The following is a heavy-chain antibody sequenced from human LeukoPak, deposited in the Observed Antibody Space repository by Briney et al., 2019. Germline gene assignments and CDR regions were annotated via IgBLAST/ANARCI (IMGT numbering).Heavy chain of an antibody. CDR2: IYHSGST. CDR3: ARGRSYYYGSGSYS. D-gene: IGHD3-10*01. CDR1: GGSISSSNW. J-gene: IGHJ5*02. V-gene: IGHV4-4*02. Sequence: SETLSLTCAVSGGSISSSNWWSWVRQPPGKGLEWIGEIYHSGSTNYNPSLKSRVTISVDKSKNQFSLKLSSVTAADTAVYYCARGRSYYYGSGSYSWGQGTLVTVSS.